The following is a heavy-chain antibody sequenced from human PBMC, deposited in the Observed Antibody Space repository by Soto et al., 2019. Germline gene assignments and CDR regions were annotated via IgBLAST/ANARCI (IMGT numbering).Heavy chain of an antibody. CDR2: ISAYDSDIT. CDR3: ARQSGYYYFYGMDV. Sequence: ASVNVSLKTSCYTFTDNCITLLRQSPLQCLEWMGCISAYDSDITHYTQHLKGRLTMTTDTSTSTAYMELRSLTSDDTDVYYCARQSGYYYFYGMDVWGPGTTVTVSS. D-gene: IGHD3-3*01. V-gene: IGHV1-18*04. J-gene: IGHJ6*02. CDR1: CYTFTDNC.